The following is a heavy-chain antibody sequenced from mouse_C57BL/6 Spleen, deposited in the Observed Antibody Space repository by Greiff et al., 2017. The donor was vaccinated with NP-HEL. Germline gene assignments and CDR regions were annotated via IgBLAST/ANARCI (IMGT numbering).Heavy chain of an antibody. V-gene: IGHV1-61*01. CDR2: IYPSDSET. D-gene: IGHD4-1*01. J-gene: IGHJ2*01. CDR3: ARGEAGTYFDY. CDR1: GYTFTSYW. Sequence: QVQLQQPGAELVRPGSSVKLSCKASGYTFTSYWMDWVKQRPGQGLEWIGNIYPSDSETHYNQKFKDKATLTVDKSSSTAYMQLSSLTSEDSAVYYWARGEAGTYFDYWGQGTTLTVSS.